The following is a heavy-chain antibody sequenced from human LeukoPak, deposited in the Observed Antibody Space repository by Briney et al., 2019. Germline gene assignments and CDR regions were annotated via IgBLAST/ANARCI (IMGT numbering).Heavy chain of an antibody. V-gene: IGHV1-46*01. J-gene: IGHJ4*02. CDR1: GYTVTSYY. CDR2: INPSGGST. D-gene: IGHD3-22*01. CDR3: ARDPRASYESSDYYYPGDY. Sequence: ASVKVSYKTSGYTVTSYYIHWVRQAPGQGLEWMAIINPSGGSTRYARKFQGRVTMTRDTSTSTVYMELSSLRSEDTAVYYCARDPRASYESSDYYYPGDYWGQGNLVTVSS.